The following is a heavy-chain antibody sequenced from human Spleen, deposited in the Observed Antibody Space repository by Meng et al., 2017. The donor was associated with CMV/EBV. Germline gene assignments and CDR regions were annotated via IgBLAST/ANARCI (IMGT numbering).Heavy chain of an antibody. V-gene: IGHV1-69*05. CDR3: ARGPESEGILDYLDY. D-gene: IGHD2/OR15-2a*01. Sequence: SVKVSCKASGYTFTAHYFHWVRQAPGQGLEWMGGIIPIFATPNYAQMFQGRLTITTDESTNTAYMELNSLKSDDTAVYYCARGPESEGILDYLDYWGQGTLVTVSS. CDR2: IIPIFATP. CDR1: GYTFTAHY. J-gene: IGHJ4*02.